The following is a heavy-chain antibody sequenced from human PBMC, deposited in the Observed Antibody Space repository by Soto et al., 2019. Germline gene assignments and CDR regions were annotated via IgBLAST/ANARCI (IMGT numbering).Heavy chain of an antibody. CDR3: ARQIYDYAKGHNFQYYFDP. J-gene: IGHJ4*02. CDR2: IDPSDSQS. D-gene: IGHD3-10*01. Sequence: PGESLKISCKGSGYSFAGYWITWVRQKPGKGLEWMGRIDPSDSQSYYSPSFRGHVTISATKSITTVFLQWSSLRASDTAMYYCARQIYDYAKGHNFQYYFDPWGQGTPVTVSS. CDR1: GYSFAGYW. V-gene: IGHV5-10-1*01.